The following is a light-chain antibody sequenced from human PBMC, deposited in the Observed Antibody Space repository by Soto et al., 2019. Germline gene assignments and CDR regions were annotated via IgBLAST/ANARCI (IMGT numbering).Light chain of an antibody. V-gene: IGLV2-14*03. J-gene: IGLJ1*01. CDR3: RSYGTSLSALDV. CDR1: SSNVGGDNY. CDR2: GNS. Sequence: QSALTQPASLSGSPGQSITISCTGTSSNVGGDNYVSWYQQHPGKAPKLLIYGNSNRPSGVPNRFSGSKSGTTASLAISGLQAEDEADYYCRSYGTSLSALDVFGTGTQVTVL.